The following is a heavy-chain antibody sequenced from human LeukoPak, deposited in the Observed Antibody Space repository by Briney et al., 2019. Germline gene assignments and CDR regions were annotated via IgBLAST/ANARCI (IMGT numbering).Heavy chain of an antibody. CDR3: AKPLYVDTAMVASYWYFDL. Sequence: GGSLRLSCAASGFTFSSYAMSWVRQAPGKGLEWVSAISGSGGSTYYADSVKGRFTISRDNSKNTLYLQMNSLRAEDTAVYYCAKPLYVDTAMVASYWYFDLWGHGTLVTVSS. D-gene: IGHD5-18*01. CDR2: ISGSGGST. J-gene: IGHJ2*01. V-gene: IGHV3-23*01. CDR1: GFTFSSYA.